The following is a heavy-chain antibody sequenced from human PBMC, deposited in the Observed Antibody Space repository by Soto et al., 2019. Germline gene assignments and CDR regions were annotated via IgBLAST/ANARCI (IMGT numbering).Heavy chain of an antibody. J-gene: IGHJ6*03. V-gene: IGHV1-8*01. CDR3: GVVPAAVIGYYYYMDV. CDR2: MNPNSGNT. Sequence: ASVKVSCKASGYTFTSYDINWVRQATGQGLEWMGWMNPNSGNTGYAQKFQGRVTMTRNTSISTAYMELSSLRSEDTAVYYCGVVPAAVIGYYYYMDVWGKGTTVTVSS. D-gene: IGHD2-2*01. CDR1: GYTFTSYD.